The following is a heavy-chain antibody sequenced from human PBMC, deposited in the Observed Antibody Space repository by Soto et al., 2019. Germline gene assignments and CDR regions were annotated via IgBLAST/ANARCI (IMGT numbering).Heavy chain of an antibody. CDR1: GGSFSGYY. J-gene: IGHJ6*03. D-gene: IGHD4-4*01. V-gene: IGHV4-34*01. CDR2: INHSGST. CDR3: ARANQAVTTINYYYYMDV. Sequence: SETLSLTCAVYGGSFSGYYWTWIRQPPGKGLEWIGQINHSGSTNSNPSLKSRVTISVDTSKNQFSLKLSSVTAADTAVYYCARANQAVTTINYYYYMDVWGKGTTVTVSS.